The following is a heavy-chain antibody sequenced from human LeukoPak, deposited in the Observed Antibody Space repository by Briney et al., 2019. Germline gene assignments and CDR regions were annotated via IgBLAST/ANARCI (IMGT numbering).Heavy chain of an antibody. CDR2: ISYDGSNI. V-gene: IGHV3-30-3*01. CDR1: GFDFNNYV. Sequence: GGSLTLSCAASGFDFNNYVMHWVRQAPGKGLEGVAVISYDGSNIYYSDSVKGRFTISRDNSKNTLYVQMSSLRPEDTAVYFCAREMATTETFDYWGQGTLVTVSS. CDR3: AREMATTETFDY. J-gene: IGHJ4*02. D-gene: IGHD5-24*01.